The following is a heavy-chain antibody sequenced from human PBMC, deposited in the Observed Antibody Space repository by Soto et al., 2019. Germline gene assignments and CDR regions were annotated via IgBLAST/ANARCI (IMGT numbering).Heavy chain of an antibody. V-gene: IGHV4-39*01. CDR1: GGSISSSSYY. Sequence: PSETLSLTCTVSGGSISSSSYYWGWIRQPPGKGLEWIGSIYYSGSTYYNPSLKSRVTISVDTSKNQFSLKLSSVTAADTAVYYCARPGDYYYYGMDVWGQGTTVTVSS. D-gene: IGHD3-10*01. J-gene: IGHJ6*02. CDR3: ARPGDYYYYGMDV. CDR2: IYYSGST.